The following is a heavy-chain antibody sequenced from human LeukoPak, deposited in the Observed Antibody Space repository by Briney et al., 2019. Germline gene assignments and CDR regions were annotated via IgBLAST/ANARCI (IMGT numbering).Heavy chain of an antibody. CDR1: GFTFSSYS. D-gene: IGHD3-9*01. CDR3: ASPVYDILTGYQNDAFDI. V-gene: IGHV3-21*01. CDR2: ISSSSSYI. Sequence: GGSLRLSCAASGFTFSSYSMNWVRQAPGKGLEWVSSISSSSSYIYYADSVKGRFTISRHNAKNSLYLQMNSLRAEDTAVYYCASPVYDILTGYQNDAFDIWGQGTMVTVSS. J-gene: IGHJ3*02.